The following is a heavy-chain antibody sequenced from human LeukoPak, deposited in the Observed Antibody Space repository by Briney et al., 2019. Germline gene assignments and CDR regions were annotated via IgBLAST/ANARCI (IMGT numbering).Heavy chain of an antibody. CDR1: GFTFSRHW. V-gene: IGHV3-20*04. CDR2: INWNGGST. Sequence: GGSLRLSCAASGFTFSRHWMSWVRQAPGKGLEWVSGINWNGGSTGYADSVKGRFTISRDNAKNSLYLQMNSLRAEDTALYYCAGGDRNGWYFDYWGQGTLVTVSS. D-gene: IGHD6-19*01. J-gene: IGHJ4*02. CDR3: AGGDRNGWYFDY.